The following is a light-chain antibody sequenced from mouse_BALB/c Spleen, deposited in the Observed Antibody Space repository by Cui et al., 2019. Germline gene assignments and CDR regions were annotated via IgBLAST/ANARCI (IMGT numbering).Light chain of an antibody. CDR2: DTS. Sequence: QIVLSQSLAIMSACPGEKVSMTCSASSSVSYMHWYQQKSGTSPKRWIYDTSKLASGVPARFSGSGSGTSYSLTISSMEAEDAATYYCQQWSSNPPTFGAGTKLELK. CDR1: SSVSY. CDR3: QQWSSNPPT. J-gene: IGKJ5*01. V-gene: IGKV4-59*01.